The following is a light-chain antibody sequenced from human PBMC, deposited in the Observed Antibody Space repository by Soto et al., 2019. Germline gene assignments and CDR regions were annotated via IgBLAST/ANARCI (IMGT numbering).Light chain of an antibody. J-gene: IGKJ1*01. CDR2: KAS. CDR3: QQYDNYSRT. Sequence: DIQMTQSPSTLSASVGDRVTITCRASESISNWLAWYKQKPGKAPKLLIFKASAFESGVPPRFSGSGSGTAFSLTISGLLPDDFATEYCQQYDNYSRTFGPGTRVEVK. CDR1: ESISNW. V-gene: IGKV1-5*03.